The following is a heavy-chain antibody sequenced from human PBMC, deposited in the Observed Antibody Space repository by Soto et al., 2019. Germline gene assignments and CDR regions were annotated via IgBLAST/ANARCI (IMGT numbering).Heavy chain of an antibody. Sequence: PSETLSLNCTVSGVSITDNDYYWNWIRQPPGKGLEWIGEIHHSGATNYNPSLKSRVTISVDKSKNQFSLKLNSVTAADTAMFYCATHGFCDIGVCGRGTTFDVSS. D-gene: IGHD5-12*01. CDR1: GVSITDNDYY. J-gene: IGHJ6*01. CDR3: ATHGFCDIGV. V-gene: IGHV4-39*07. CDR2: IHHSGAT.